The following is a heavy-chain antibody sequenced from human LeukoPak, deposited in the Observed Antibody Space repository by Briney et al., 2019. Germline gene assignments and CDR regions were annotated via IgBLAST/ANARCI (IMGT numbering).Heavy chain of an antibody. CDR1: GGSISSGSYY. CDR3: ARDQTEAGHFDY. J-gene: IGHJ4*02. CDR2: IYTSGST. Sequence: PSETLSLTCTVSGGSISSGSYYWSWIRQPAGKGLEWIGRIYTSGSTNYNPSLKSRVTISVDTSKNQFSLKLSSVTAADTAVYYCARDQTEAGHFDYWGQGTLVTVSS. D-gene: IGHD1-14*01. V-gene: IGHV4-61*02.